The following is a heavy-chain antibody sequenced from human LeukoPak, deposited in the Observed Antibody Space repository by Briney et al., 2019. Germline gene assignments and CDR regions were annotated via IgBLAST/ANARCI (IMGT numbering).Heavy chain of an antibody. D-gene: IGHD2-21*01. V-gene: IGHV4-4*07. J-gene: IGHJ4*02. CDR3: ARNLAGHFGGFYFDD. Sequence: SETLSLTCTVSGGSISSYYWSWIRQPAGKGLEWIGRINTSGSTNYNPSLKSRVTISVDTSKNQFSLKLSSVTAADTAVYYCARNLAGHFGGFYFDDWGQGTLVTVSS. CDR1: GGSISSYY. CDR2: INTSGST.